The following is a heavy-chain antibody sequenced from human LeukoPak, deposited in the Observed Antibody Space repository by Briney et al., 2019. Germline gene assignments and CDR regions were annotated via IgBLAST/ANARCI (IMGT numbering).Heavy chain of an antibody. CDR1: GGSISSSSYY. CDR2: INHSGST. J-gene: IGHJ5*02. CDR3: ARVPFRSFGVVIRYNWFDP. V-gene: IGHV4-39*07. D-gene: IGHD3-3*01. Sequence: SETLSLTCTVSGGSISSSSYYWGWIRQPPGKGLEWIGEINHSGSTNYNPSLKSRVTISVDTSKNQFSLKLSSVTAADTAVYYCARVPFRSFGVVIRYNWFDPWGQGTLVTVSS.